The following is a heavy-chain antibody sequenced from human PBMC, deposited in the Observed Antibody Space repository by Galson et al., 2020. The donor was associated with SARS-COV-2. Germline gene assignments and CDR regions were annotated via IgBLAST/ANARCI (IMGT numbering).Heavy chain of an antibody. Sequence: GGSLRPSFAASGFPSSSFVMPWVRQAPGKGTEWVAVISSDGSNRYYADPLKGRFTISRDNTKCTLYLQMTSLRPEDSALYYCARAGQWELRYYCYFCGQGTLVAVSS. CDR2: ISSDGSNR. J-gene: IGHJ4*02. CDR3: ARAGQWELRYYCYF. D-gene: IGHD1-26*01. CDR1: GFPSSSFV. V-gene: IGHV3-30*03.